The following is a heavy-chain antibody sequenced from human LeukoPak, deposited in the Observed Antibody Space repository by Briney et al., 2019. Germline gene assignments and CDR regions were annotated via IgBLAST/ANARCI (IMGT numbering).Heavy chain of an antibody. V-gene: IGHV3-53*01. D-gene: IGHD1-26*01. J-gene: IGHJ4*02. Sequence: GGSLRLSCAASGFTVSSNYMSWVRQAPGKGLEWVSVIYSGGGTYYADSVKGRFTISRDNSKNTLYLQMNSLRAEDTAVYYCARAEGYSGPFDYWGQGTLVTVSS. CDR3: ARAEGYSGPFDY. CDR1: GFTVSSNY. CDR2: IYSGGGT.